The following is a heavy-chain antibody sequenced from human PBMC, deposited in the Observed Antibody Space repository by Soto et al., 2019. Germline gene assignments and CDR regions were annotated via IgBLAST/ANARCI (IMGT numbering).Heavy chain of an antibody. J-gene: IGHJ4*02. CDR3: ARDSTTWSLGD. CDR2: INDSGST. Sequence: QVQLKQWGAGLLKPSETLSLTCAVYGGSFTSYYWTWIRQPPGKGLEWIGEINDSGSTNYNASLKSRVTISLDTPTRQCSLKLSSVTAADTAVYYCARDSTTWSLGDWGQGTLVTVSS. V-gene: IGHV4-34*01. CDR1: GGSFTSYY. D-gene: IGHD6-13*01.